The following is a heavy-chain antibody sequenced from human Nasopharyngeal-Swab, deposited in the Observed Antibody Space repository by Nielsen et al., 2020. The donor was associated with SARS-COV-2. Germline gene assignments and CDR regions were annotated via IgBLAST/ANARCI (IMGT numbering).Heavy chain of an antibody. D-gene: IGHD3-9*01. CDR3: ARVPRAYYDILTGYSSTYYFDY. Sequence: SLKISCSASGFTFSYYYISWSRQAPGEGLDWVSYITRSRSTIYYADSVKGRFTISRDNAKNSLYLQMNSLRAEDTAVYYCARVPRAYYDILTGYSSTYYFDYWGQGTLVTVSS. CDR1: GFTFSYYY. J-gene: IGHJ4*02. V-gene: IGHV3-11*01. CDR2: ITRSRSTI.